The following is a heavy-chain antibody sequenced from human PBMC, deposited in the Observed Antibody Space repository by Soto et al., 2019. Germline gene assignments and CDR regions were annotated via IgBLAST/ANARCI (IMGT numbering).Heavy chain of an antibody. Sequence: EVPLLESGGGLVQPGGSLRLSCAASGFTFSSYAMSWVRQAPGKGLEWVSAISGSGGSTYYADSVKGRFTISRDNSTNTLYLQMSSLSAEDTAVYYCAKDQSSSSWSPGYYGMDVWGQGTTVTVSS. D-gene: IGHD6-13*01. V-gene: IGHV3-23*01. J-gene: IGHJ6*02. CDR2: ISGSGGST. CDR1: GFTFSSYA. CDR3: AKDQSSSSWSPGYYGMDV.